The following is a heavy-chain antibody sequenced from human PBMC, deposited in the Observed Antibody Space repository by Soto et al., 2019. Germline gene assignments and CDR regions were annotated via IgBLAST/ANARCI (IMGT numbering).Heavy chain of an antibody. Sequence: ETLSLTCNVSGGPLTTYFWSWIRQPPGKGLEWIGSFYYSGSTYYNPSLKSRVTISVDRSENQFSLKLSSVTAADTAVYYCARQVVDGTMASAGSFDHWGQGTLVTVSS. CDR2: FYYSGST. CDR1: GGPLTTYF. J-gene: IGHJ4*02. CDR3: ARQVVDGTMASAGSFDH. V-gene: IGHV4-39*01. D-gene: IGHD2-15*01.